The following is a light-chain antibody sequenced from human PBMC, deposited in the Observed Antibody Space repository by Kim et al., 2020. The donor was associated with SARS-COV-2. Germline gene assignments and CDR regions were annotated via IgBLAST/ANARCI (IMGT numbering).Light chain of an antibody. V-gene: IGLV3-1*01. CDR3: QAWDSSTVV. CDR1: KLGDKY. J-gene: IGLJ2*01. CDR2: QDS. Sequence: SVSPGQTDSITCSGDKLGDKYACWYQQKPGQSPVLVIYQDSKRPSGIPERFSGSNSGNTATLTISGTQAMDEADYYCQAWDSSTVVFGGGTQRPS.